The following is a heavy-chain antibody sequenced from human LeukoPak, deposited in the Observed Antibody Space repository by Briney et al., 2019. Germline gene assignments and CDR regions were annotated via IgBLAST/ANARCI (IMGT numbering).Heavy chain of an antibody. D-gene: IGHD1-14*01. CDR3: ARVNHGAFDI. CDR2: IYSSVST. CDR1: GDSINDHY. Sequence: SETLSLTCTVSGDSINDHYWSWIRQPPGEGLEWIAYIYSSVSTNYNPSLKSRVTISVDTSKNQFSLKLSSVTAADTAVYYCARVNHGAFDIWGQGTMVTVSS. J-gene: IGHJ3*02. V-gene: IGHV4-59*11.